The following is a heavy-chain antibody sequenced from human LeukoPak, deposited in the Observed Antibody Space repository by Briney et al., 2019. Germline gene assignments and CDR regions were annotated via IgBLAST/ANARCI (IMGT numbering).Heavy chain of an antibody. CDR2: INHSGST. CDR1: GGSFSGYY. V-gene: IGHV4-34*01. D-gene: IGHD2-15*01. CDR3: ARERPRYCSGGSCYGLDY. Sequence: PSETLSLTCAVYGGSFSGYYWSWIRQPPGKGLEWIGEINHSGSTNYNPSLKSRVTISVDTSKNQFSLKLSSVAAADTAVYYCARERPRYCSGGSCYGLDYWGQGTLVTVSS. J-gene: IGHJ4*02.